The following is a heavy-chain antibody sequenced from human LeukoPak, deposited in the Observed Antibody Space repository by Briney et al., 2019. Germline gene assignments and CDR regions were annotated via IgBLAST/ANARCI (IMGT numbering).Heavy chain of an antibody. CDR2: IKQDGSEK. CDR3: ARSIAARPWYYYYYMDV. J-gene: IGHJ6*03. Sequence: PGGSLRLSCAASGFTFSSYWMSWVRQASGKGLEWVANIKQDGSEKYYVDSVKGRFTISRDNAKNSLYLQMNSLRAEDTAVYYCARSIAARPWYYYYYMDVWGKGTTVTVSS. V-gene: IGHV3-7*01. D-gene: IGHD6-6*01. CDR1: GFTFSSYW.